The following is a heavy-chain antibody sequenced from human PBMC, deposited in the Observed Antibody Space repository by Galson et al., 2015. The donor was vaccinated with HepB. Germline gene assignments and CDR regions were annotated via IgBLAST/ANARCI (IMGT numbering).Heavy chain of an antibody. CDR1: RFTFSSYA. CDR2: ISYDGSNE. J-gene: IGHJ6*02. Sequence: SLRLSCAASRFTFSSYAMHWVRQAPGKGLEWVAVISYDGSNEYYADSVKDRFTISRDNSKNTLYLQMNSLRAEDTAVYYCATDSWNGYLRIYYYYGMDVWCQGTTVTVSS. V-gene: IGHV3-30*04. CDR3: ATDSWNGYLRIYYYYGMDV. D-gene: IGHD3-3*01.